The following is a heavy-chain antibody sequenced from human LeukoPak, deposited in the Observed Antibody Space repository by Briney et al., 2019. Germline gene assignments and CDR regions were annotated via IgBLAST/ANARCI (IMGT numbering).Heavy chain of an antibody. CDR1: GGSISSSSYY. V-gene: IGHV4-39*01. D-gene: IGHD2-15*01. CDR2: IYYSGST. CDR3: AAIVVVAATLERIDY. J-gene: IGHJ4*02. Sequence: PSETLSLTCTVSGGSISSSSYYWGWIRQPPGKGLEWIGSIYYSGSTYYNPSLKSRVTISVDTSKNQFSLKLSSVTAADTAVYYCAAIVVVAATLERIDYWGQGTLVTVSS.